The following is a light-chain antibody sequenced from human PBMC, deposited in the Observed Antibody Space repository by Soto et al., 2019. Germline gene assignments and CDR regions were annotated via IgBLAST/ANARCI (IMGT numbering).Light chain of an antibody. CDR2: GAS. V-gene: IGKV3-20*01. Sequence: EVVLKQSPGTLSLSPGERATLSCGASQSVSNNYLAWYQQKPGQAPRLLIYGASTRAAGIPDRFSGSGSGTDFTLTITRLEPEDSAVYYCQQYGNSPLTFGGGTKVDIK. CDR3: QQYGNSPLT. J-gene: IGKJ4*01. CDR1: QSVSNNY.